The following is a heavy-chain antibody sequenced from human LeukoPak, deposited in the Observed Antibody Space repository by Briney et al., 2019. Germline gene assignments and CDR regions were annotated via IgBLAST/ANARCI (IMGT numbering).Heavy chain of an antibody. J-gene: IGHJ4*02. CDR1: GFTFSSYG. Sequence: GGSLRLSCAASGFTFSSYGMSWVRQAPGKGLEWVSAISDSGGSTNYADSVKGRFTISRDNSKDTLYLQMNSLRAEDTAVYYCAKAGTIFGVVHFDYGGQGTLVTVSS. D-gene: IGHD3-3*01. V-gene: IGHV3-23*01. CDR2: ISDSGGST. CDR3: AKAGTIFGVVHFDY.